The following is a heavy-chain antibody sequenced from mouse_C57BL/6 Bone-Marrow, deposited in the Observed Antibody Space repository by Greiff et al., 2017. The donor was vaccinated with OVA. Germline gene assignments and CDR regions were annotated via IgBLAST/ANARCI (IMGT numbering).Heavy chain of an antibody. D-gene: IGHD2-5*01. CDR1: GYTFTSYG. CDR3: ARGGAYYSNYDY. Sequence: VQLQQSGAELARPGASVKLSCKASGYTFTSYGISWVKQRTGQGLEWIGEIYPRSGNTYYNEKFKGKATLTADKSSSTAYMELRSLTSEDSAVFVGARGGAYYSNYDYWGQGTTLTVSS. V-gene: IGHV1-81*01. J-gene: IGHJ2*01. CDR2: IYPRSGNT.